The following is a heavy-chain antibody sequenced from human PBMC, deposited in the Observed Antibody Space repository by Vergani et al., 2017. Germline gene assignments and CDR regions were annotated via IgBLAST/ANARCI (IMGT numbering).Heavy chain of an antibody. CDR1: GYTLTELS. J-gene: IGHJ6*02. CDR2: FDPEDGET. D-gene: IGHD3-16*01. CDR3: ARGGGLMTRRRDYYGMDV. Sequence: QVQLVQSGAEVKKPGASVKVSCKVSGYTLTELSMHWVRQAPGKGLEWMGGFDPEDGETIYAQKFQGRVTMTEDTSTDTAYMELSSLRSEDTAVYYCARGGGLMTRRRDYYGMDVWGQGTTVTVSS. V-gene: IGHV1-24*01.